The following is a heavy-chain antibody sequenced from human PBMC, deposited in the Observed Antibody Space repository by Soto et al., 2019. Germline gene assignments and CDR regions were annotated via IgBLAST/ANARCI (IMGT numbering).Heavy chain of an antibody. J-gene: IGHJ6*03. CDR3: ARDSRFLDYSYMDV. D-gene: IGHD3-3*01. CDR1: GFTFSSYW. V-gene: IGHV3-74*01. CDR2: INNDGSST. Sequence: PGGSLRLSCAASGFTFSSYWMHWVRQAPGKGLVWVSRINNDGSSTSYADSVKGRFTISRDNAKNTLYLQMNSLRAEDTAVYYCARDSRFLDYSYMDVWGKGTTVTVSS.